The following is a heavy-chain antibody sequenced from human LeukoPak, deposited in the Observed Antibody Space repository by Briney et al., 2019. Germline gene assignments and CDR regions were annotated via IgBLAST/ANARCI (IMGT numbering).Heavy chain of an antibody. V-gene: IGHV4-34*01. CDR3: ARGSLIVGNFDY. CDR2: INHSGST. Sequence: SETLSLTCAVYGGSFSGYYWSWIRQPPGKGLEWIGEINHSGSTNYNPPLKSRVTISVDTSKNQFSLKLSSVTAADTAVYYCARGSLIVGNFDYWGQGTLVTVSS. CDR1: GGSFSGYY. D-gene: IGHD3-22*01. J-gene: IGHJ4*02.